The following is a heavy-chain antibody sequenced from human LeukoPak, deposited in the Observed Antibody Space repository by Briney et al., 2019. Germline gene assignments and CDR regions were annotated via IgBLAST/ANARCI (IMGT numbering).Heavy chain of an antibody. J-gene: IGHJ4*02. V-gene: IGHV4-31*03. CDR3: AAGGDTAKGGKY. Sequence: SKTLSLTCTVSGASISGTDYYWTWTRHHPGEGLEWLGFIHFSGTIYYNPSLRSRLIISADTAKNQMSLKLSSMTAADTAVYYCAAGGDTAKGGKYWGQGTQVTVSS. CDR2: IHFSGTI. CDR1: GASISGTDYY. D-gene: IGHD5-18*01.